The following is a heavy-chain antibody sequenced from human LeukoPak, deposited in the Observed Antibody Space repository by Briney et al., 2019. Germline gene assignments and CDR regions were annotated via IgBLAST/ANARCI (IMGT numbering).Heavy chain of an antibody. V-gene: IGHV4-39*01. CDR1: AGSINNDIYF. D-gene: IGHD1-7*01. CDR2: VYHGDDT. CDR3: AAHSWNYGESH. Sequence: SETLSLTCTVSAGSINNDIYFWGWIRQPPGKGLEWIASVYHGDDTYYRPSLKSRVTISKDRSKNQFSLRMTSVTAADTAVYYCAAHSWNYGESHWGQGTLVTVSS. J-gene: IGHJ4*02.